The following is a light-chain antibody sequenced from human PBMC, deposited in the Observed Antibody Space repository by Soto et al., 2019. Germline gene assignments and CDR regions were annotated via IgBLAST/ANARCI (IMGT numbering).Light chain of an antibody. CDR1: QSISSW. J-gene: IGKJ1*01. CDR3: QQYNSYSGT. CDR2: DAS. Sequence: DIQMTQSPSTLAASVGDRVTLTFRASQSISSWLAWYQQKPGKAPKLLIYDASSLESGVPSRFSGSGSGTEFTLTISSLQPDDFATYYCQQYNSYSGTFGQGTKVDIK. V-gene: IGKV1-5*01.